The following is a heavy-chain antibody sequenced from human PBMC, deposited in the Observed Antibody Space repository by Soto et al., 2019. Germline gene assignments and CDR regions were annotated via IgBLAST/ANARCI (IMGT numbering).Heavy chain of an antibody. CDR1: GYTFTSYG. J-gene: IGHJ4*02. CDR3: ARAQSSSSWYNYFDY. V-gene: IGHV1-18*01. Sequence: GASVKVSCKASGYTFTSYGISWVRQAPGQGLEWMGWISAYNGNTNYAQKLRGRVTMTTDTSTSTAYMELRSLRSDDTAVYYCARAQSSSSWYNYFDYWGQGTLVTVSS. D-gene: IGHD6-13*01. CDR2: ISAYNGNT.